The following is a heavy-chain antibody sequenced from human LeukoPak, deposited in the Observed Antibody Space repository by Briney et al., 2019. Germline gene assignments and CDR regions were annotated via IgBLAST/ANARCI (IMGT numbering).Heavy chain of an antibody. J-gene: IGHJ4*02. CDR3: ARERNYYGSGRLDY. D-gene: IGHD3-10*01. V-gene: IGHV4-34*01. CDR2: INHSGST. Sequence: SETLSLTCAVYGVSFSGYYWSWIRQPPGKGLEWIGEINHSGSTNYNPSLKSRVTISVDTSKNQFSLKLSSVTAADTAVYYCARERNYYGSGRLDYWGQGTLVTVSS. CDR1: GVSFSGYY.